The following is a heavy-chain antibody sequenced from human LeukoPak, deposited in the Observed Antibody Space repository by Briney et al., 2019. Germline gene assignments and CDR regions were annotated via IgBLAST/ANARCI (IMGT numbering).Heavy chain of an antibody. CDR2: IRYDGTNK. CDR1: GFTFSNYG. V-gene: IGHV3-33*03. J-gene: IGHJ3*01. D-gene: IGHD6-19*01. Sequence: GRSLRLSCAASGFTFSNYGMHWVRQTPGKGLEWVAVIRYDGTNKYYLHSVKGRFTISRGNTKNTLFLQMNSLRAEDTALYFCAGRDSRGWSRPAAFDFWGQGTMVTVSS. CDR3: AGRDSRGWSRPAAFDF.